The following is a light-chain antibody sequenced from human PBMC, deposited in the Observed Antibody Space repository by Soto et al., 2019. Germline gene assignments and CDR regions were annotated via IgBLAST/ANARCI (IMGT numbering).Light chain of an antibody. J-gene: IGLJ1*01. V-gene: IGLV2-11*01. CDR1: GSDIGAYNY. CDR3: SSYAGSYTFYV. CDR2: DVT. Sequence: QSVLTQPRSVSGSPGQSVTISCTGTGSDIGAYNYVSWYQQRPGEAPKLMIYDVTKRPSGVPDRFSGSKSGDTASLTVSGLQAEDEADYFCSSYAGSYTFYVFGTGTRSPS.